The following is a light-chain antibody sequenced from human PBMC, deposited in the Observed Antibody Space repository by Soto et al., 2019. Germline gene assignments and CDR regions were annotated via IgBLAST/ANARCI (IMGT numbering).Light chain of an antibody. Sequence: QSVVTQAPSASGTPGQRFTISCSGSSSNIESNTVTWYQQLPGTAPKLVIYSNYDRPSGVPDRFSGSTSGTSASLVIRGLQSEDEADYYCAAWDDILNGYVFGGGTKVTVL. CDR1: SSNIESNT. V-gene: IGLV1-44*01. CDR2: SNY. J-gene: IGLJ1*01. CDR3: AAWDDILNGYV.